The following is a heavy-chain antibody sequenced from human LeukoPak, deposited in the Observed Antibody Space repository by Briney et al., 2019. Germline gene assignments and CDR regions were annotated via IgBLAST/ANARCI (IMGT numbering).Heavy chain of an antibody. V-gene: IGHV3-23*01. D-gene: IGHD3-22*01. CDR2: ITNSGDGT. Sequence: PGGSLRLSCAASGFTFSICAMSWVRQAPGKGLQWVSSITNSGDGTYYADSVKGRFTISRDNSENMLYLQMNSLRVEDTAVYFCAKDRPNYYGSNGHYYRRDGDYWGQGTLVTVSS. J-gene: IGHJ4*02. CDR1: GFTFSICA. CDR3: AKDRPNYYGSNGHYYRRDGDY.